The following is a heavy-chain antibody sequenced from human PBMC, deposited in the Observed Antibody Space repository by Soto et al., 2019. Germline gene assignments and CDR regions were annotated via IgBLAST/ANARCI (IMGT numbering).Heavy chain of an antibody. CDR1: GGSFSGYY. D-gene: IGHD5-18*01. J-gene: IGHJ5*02. CDR2: IHHSGNT. Sequence: PSETLSLTCAVYGGSFSGYYWSWIRQPPGKGLEWIGEIHHSGNTNYNPSLRSRVTISVDSSKTHYSLKLSAVTAADTAVYYCAVQDRDYSYGADWFDPWGHGTLVTVSS. CDR3: AVQDRDYSYGADWFDP. V-gene: IGHV4-34*01.